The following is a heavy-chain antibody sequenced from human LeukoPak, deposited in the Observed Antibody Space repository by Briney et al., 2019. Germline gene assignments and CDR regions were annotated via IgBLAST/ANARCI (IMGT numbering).Heavy chain of an antibody. CDR3: ARDRSSYYDSSGYFGAFDI. CDR2: IYHSGST. Sequence: PSETLSLTCTVSGYSISSGYYWGWIRQPPGKGLEWIGSIYHSGSTYYNPSLKSRVTISVDTSKNQFSLKLSSVTAADTAVYYCARDRSSYYDSSGYFGAFDIWGQGTMVTVSS. D-gene: IGHD3-22*01. CDR1: GYSISSGYY. J-gene: IGHJ3*02. V-gene: IGHV4-38-2*02.